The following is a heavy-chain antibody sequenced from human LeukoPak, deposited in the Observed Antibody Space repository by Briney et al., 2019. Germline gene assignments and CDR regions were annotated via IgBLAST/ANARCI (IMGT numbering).Heavy chain of an antibody. D-gene: IGHD6-6*01. Sequence: PGGSLRLSCAASGFTFSSYGMHWVRQAPGKGLEWVAFIRYDGSNKYYADSVKGRFTISRDNSKNTLYLQMNSLRAEDTAVYYCANPMFEYSSSSRALGAFDIWGQGTMVTVSS. V-gene: IGHV3-30*02. CDR1: GFTFSSYG. J-gene: IGHJ3*02. CDR3: ANPMFEYSSSSRALGAFDI. CDR2: IRYDGSNK.